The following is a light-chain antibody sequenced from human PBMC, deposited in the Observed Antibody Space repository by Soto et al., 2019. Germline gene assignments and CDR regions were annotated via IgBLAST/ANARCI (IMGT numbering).Light chain of an antibody. CDR1: QSVGTY. Sequence: EIVLTQSPVTLSLSPGETATLSCTASQSVGTYLAWYQLKSGQAPRLLIYEASKRATGIPARFSGRGSGTDFTLTISSLEPEDFALYYCQQCSNWPPLTFGGGTKVEIK. V-gene: IGKV3-11*01. J-gene: IGKJ4*01. CDR3: QQCSNWPPLT. CDR2: EAS.